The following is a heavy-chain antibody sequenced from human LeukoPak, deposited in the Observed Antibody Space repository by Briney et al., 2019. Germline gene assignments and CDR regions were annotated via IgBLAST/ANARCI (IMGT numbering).Heavy chain of an antibody. Sequence: PSQTLSLTCTVSRGSISSGSYYWSWIRQPAGKGLEWIGRIYTSGSTNYNPSLKSRVTISVDTSKNQFSLRLSSVTAADTAVYYCARVESVQLWFSPYWYFDLWGRGTLVTVSS. CDR3: ARVESVQLWFSPYWYFDL. V-gene: IGHV4-61*02. J-gene: IGHJ2*01. CDR2: IYTSGST. CDR1: RGSISSGSYY. D-gene: IGHD5-18*01.